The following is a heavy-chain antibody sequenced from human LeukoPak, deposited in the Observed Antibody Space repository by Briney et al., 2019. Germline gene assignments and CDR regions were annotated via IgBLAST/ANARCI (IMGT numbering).Heavy chain of an antibody. CDR3: ASVPDDYGGGY. CDR2: IYYSGGT. D-gene: IGHD4-23*01. Sequence: PSETLSLTCAVYGGSFSGYYWSWIRQPPGKGLEWIAYIYYSGGTNYNPSLKSRVTISVDTSKNQVSLKVSSVTAADTAVYYCASVPDDYGGGYLGQGTLVTVSS. V-gene: IGHV4-59*01. J-gene: IGHJ4*02. CDR1: GGSFSGYY.